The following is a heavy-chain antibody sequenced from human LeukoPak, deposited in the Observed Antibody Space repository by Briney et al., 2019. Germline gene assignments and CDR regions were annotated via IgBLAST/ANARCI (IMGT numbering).Heavy chain of an antibody. CDR2: IYTSGST. J-gene: IGHJ3*02. V-gene: IGHV4-61*02. CDR1: GGSISSGSYY. CDR3: ARPVDYGDAFDI. Sequence: SETLSLTCTVSGGSISSGSYYWSWIRQPAGKGLEWIGRIYTSGSTNYNPSLKSRVTISVDTSKNQFSLKLSSVTAADTAVYYCARPVDYGDAFDIWSQGTMVTVSS. D-gene: IGHD3-16*01.